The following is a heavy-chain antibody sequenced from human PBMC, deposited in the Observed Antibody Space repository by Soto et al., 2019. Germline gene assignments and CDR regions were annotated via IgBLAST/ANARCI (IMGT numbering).Heavy chain of an antibody. Sequence: SETLSLTCTVSGGSISSYYWSWIRQPPGKGLEWIGYIYYSGSTNYNPSLKSRVTISVDTSKNQFSLKLSSVTAADTAVYYCAGAHCSGGSRYSEVLYDYWGQGTLVTVSS. V-gene: IGHV4-59*01. CDR3: AGAHCSGGSRYSEVLYDY. J-gene: IGHJ4*02. CDR2: IYYSGST. CDR1: GGSISSYY. D-gene: IGHD2-15*01.